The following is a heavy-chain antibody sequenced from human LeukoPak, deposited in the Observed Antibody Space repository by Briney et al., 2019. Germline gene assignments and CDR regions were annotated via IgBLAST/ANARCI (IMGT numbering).Heavy chain of an antibody. V-gene: IGHV3-7*01. Sequence: GGSLRLSCAASGFTFSSYAMSWVRQAPGKGLEWVANIKQDGGEKYYVDSVKGRFTISRDNAKNSLYLQINSLRVEDTAVYYCARDGRGSPLWGQGTLVTVSS. J-gene: IGHJ4*02. CDR3: ARDGRGSPL. CDR1: GFTFSSYA. D-gene: IGHD1-26*01. CDR2: IKQDGGEK.